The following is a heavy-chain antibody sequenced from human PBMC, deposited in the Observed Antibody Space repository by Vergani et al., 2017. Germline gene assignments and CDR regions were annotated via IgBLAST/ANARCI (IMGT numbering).Heavy chain of an antibody. V-gene: IGHV1-46*01. CDR2: INPSGGST. Sequence: QVQLVQSGAEVKKPGASVKVSCKASGYTFTSYYMHWVRQAPGQGLEWMGIINPSGGSTSYAQKFQGRVTMTRDTSTSTAYMELRSLRSDDTAVYYCARDWGDTIFPLDYWGQGTLVTVSS. D-gene: IGHD3-3*01. CDR1: GYTFTSYY. CDR3: ARDWGDTIFPLDY. J-gene: IGHJ4*02.